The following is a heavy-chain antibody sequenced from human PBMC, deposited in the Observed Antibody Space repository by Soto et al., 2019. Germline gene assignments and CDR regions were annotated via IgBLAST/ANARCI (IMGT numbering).Heavy chain of an antibody. CDR3: ARGPNCDSSGYYLGSEYYYYGMGV. V-gene: IGHV3-30-3*01. D-gene: IGHD3-22*01. J-gene: IGHJ6*02. Sequence: QVQLVESGGGVVQPGRSLRLSCAASGFTVSSYAMHWVRQAPGQGLEWVAVIEYDGSNKYYADSVKGRFTISRDTSKHTLYLQMNSLRDEDTAVYYCARGPNCDSSGYYLGSEYYYYGMGVWGQGTKVTVSS. CDR1: GFTVSSYA. CDR2: IEYDGSNK.